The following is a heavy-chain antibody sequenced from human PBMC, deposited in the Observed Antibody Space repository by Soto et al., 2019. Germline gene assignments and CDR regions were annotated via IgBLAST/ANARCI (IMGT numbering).Heavy chain of an antibody. V-gene: IGHV1-69*12. CDR2: IIPIFGTA. J-gene: IGHJ5*02. Sequence: QVQLVQSGAEVKKPGSSVKVSCKASGGTFSSYAISWVRQAPGQGLEWMGGIIPIFGTANYAQKFQGRVMITADESTSTAYMELSSLRSEDTAVYYCAREIVGANEPEWFDPWGQGTLVTVSS. CDR3: AREIVGANEPEWFDP. CDR1: GGTFSSYA. D-gene: IGHD1-26*01.